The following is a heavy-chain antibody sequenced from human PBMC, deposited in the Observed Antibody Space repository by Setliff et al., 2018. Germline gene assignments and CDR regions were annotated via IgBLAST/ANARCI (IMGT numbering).Heavy chain of an antibody. Sequence: NPSETLSLTCAVYGGSFSGYYWSWIRQPPGKGLERIGEINHSGSTNYNPSLKSRVTISVDTSKNQFSLKLSSVTAADTAVYYCTRGPDGYTYQGAFDIWGQGTMVPVSS. CDR1: GGSFSGYY. J-gene: IGHJ3*02. V-gene: IGHV4-34*01. CDR3: TRGPDGYTYQGAFDI. CDR2: INHSGST. D-gene: IGHD5-12*01.